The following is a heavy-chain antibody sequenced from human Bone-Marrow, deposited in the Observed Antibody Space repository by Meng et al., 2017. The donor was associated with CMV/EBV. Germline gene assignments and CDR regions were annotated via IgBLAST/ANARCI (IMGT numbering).Heavy chain of an antibody. J-gene: IGHJ4*02. CDR2: INHSGST. CDR1: GGSFSGYY. Sequence: SETLSLTCAVYGGSFSGYYWSWIRQPPGKGLEWIGEINHSGSTNYNPSLKSRVTITVDTSTNQFSLKLSSVTAAATAVYYCARVAPTRGGDYWGQGTLVTVSS. V-gene: IGHV4-34*01. CDR3: ARVAPTRGGDY. D-gene: IGHD3-10*01.